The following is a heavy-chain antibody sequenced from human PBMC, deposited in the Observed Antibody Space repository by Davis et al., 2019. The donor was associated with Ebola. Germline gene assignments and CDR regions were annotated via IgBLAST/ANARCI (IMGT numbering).Heavy chain of an antibody. J-gene: IGHJ6*02. V-gene: IGHV3-7*01. CDR2: IKQDGSEK. CDR1: GFTFSSYW. CDR3: GRGNYYAMDV. Sequence: PGRSLRLSCAASGFTFSSYWMSWVRQAPGKGLEWLANIKQDGSEKYYVDSVKGRFTISRDNAKNSLYLQMNSLRAEDTAVYYCGRGNYYAMDVWGQGTTVTVSS.